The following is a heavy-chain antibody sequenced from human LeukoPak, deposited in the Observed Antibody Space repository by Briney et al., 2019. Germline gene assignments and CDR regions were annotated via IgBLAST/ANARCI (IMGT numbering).Heavy chain of an antibody. CDR3: ARFPSPPYRYCSSTSCYRGYYGMDV. V-gene: IGHV4-34*01. J-gene: IGHJ6*02. CDR1: GGSFSGYY. Sequence: PSETLSLTCAVYGGSFSGYYWSWIRQPPGKGLEWIGEINHSGSTNYNPSLKSRVTISVDTSKNQFSLKLSSVTAADTAVYYCARFPSPPYRYCSSTSCYRGYYGMDVWGQGTTVTVSS. CDR2: INHSGST. D-gene: IGHD2-2*02.